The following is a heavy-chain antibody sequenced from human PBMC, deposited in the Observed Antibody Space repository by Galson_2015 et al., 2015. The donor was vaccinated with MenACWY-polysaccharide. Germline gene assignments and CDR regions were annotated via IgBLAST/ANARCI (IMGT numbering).Heavy chain of an antibody. V-gene: IGHV1-2*06. CDR3: ARGRMIFGLPQ. D-gene: IGHD3/OR15-3a*01. CDR2: IDPSSGAT. CDR1: GYTFSTHY. Sequence: SVKVSCKASGYTFSTHYMNWVRQAPGQGLEWMGRIDPSSGATDFARKFQGRVTLTTDTSINTAYMELTSLESDDTAIYYCARGRMIFGLPQWGQGTLLTVSS. J-gene: IGHJ4*02.